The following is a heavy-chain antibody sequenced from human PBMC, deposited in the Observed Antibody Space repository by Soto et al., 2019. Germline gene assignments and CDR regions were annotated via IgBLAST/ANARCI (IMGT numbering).Heavy chain of an antibody. CDR2: IYYSGGT. Sequence: SETLSLTCTVSGGSISSYYWSWIRQPPGKGLEWIGYIYYSGGTNYNPSLKSRVTISVDTSKNQFSLKLSSVTAADTAVYYCARVRGSWRQFDYWGQGTLVTVSS. D-gene: IGHD6-13*01. J-gene: IGHJ4*02. CDR1: GGSISSYY. CDR3: ARVRGSWRQFDY. V-gene: IGHV4-59*01.